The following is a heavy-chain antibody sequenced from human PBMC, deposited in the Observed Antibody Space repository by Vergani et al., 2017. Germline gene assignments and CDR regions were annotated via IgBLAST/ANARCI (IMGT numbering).Heavy chain of an antibody. CDR3: ARDSQGWNHDY. CDR2: ISGSSSTT. V-gene: IGHV3-48*01. Sequence: EVQLVESGGGLVQTGGSLRISCAASGFNFSSYGMNWVRQAPGKGLEWVSYISGSSSTTHYPDSVKGRFTISRDDAKNSLYLQMNSLRAEYTAVYYCARDSQGWNHDYWGQGTLVTVSS. CDR1: GFNFSSYG. J-gene: IGHJ4*02. D-gene: IGHD1-14*01.